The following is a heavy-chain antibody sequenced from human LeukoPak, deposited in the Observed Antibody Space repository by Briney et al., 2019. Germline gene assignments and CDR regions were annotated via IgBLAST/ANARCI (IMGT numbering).Heavy chain of an antibody. CDR1: GFTFSNYW. CDR2: INSDGSAT. J-gene: IGHJ5*02. Sequence: GGSLRLSCAASGFTFSNYWMHWVRQIPGKGLMWVSRINSDGSATTYADSVRGRFTIYRDNSKNSLYLQMNSLRVEDTAFYYCARDDLLHRNWFDPWGQGTLVTVSS. D-gene: IGHD3-22*01. V-gene: IGHV3-74*01. CDR3: ARDDLLHRNWFDP.